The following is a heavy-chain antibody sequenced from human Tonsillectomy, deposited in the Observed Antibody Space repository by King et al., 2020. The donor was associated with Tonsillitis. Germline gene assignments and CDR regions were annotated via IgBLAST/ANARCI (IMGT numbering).Heavy chain of an antibody. CDR1: GFTFSNYG. CDR2: IKKDGSGK. CDR3: AQLDAFDI. Sequence: VQLVESGGGLVQPGGSLRLSCAASGFTFSNYGMSWVRQAPGKGLEWVANIKKDGSGKYYVDSVKGRFTISRDNAKNSLYLQMNSLRAEDTAVYYCAQLDAFDIWGQGTMVTVSS. V-gene: IGHV3-7*01. D-gene: IGHD1-1*01. J-gene: IGHJ3*02.